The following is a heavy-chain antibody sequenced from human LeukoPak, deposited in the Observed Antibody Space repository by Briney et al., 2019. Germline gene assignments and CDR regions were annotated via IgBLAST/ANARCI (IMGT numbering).Heavy chain of an antibody. J-gene: IGHJ4*02. CDR2: IYYSGST. V-gene: IGHV4-59*01. D-gene: IGHD3-16*01. CDR1: GGSISSYY. Sequence: PSETLSLTCTVSGGSISSYYWSWIRQPPGKGLEWIGYIYYSGSTNYNPSLKSRVTISVDTSKNQFSLKLSSVTAADTAVYYCARRFEGLDYWGQGTLVTVSS. CDR3: ARRFEGLDY.